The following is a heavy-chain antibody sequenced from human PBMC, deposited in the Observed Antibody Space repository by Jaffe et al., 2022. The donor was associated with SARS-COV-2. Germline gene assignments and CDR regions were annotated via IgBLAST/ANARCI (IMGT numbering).Heavy chain of an antibody. J-gene: IGHJ6*02. D-gene: IGHD3-3*01. CDR1: GDSISSGTYF. CDR3: ARLSYDFWNGDGMDV. CDR2: VYYSGIT. Sequence: QLQESGPGLVKPSETLSLTCTVSGDSISSGTYFWGWIRQPPGKGLEWIGSVYYSGITYYNPSLKSRVTIFVDTTKKQFSVRLRYVTAADTGVYYCARLSYDFWNGDGMDVWGQGTTVTVSS. V-gene: IGHV4-39*01.